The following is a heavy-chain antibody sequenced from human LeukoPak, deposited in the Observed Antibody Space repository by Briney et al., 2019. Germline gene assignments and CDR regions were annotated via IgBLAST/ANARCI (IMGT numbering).Heavy chain of an antibody. CDR3: AKGRSTEWELPFFDH. CDR2: ISYDVSKK. J-gene: IGHJ4*02. Sequence: PGRSLRLSCAASGFTFRSYGMHWVRQAPGKGLEWVALISYDVSKKYYADSVKGRFTISRDNSKNTLYLQMNSLRAEDTAMYYCAKGRSTEWELPFFDHWGQGTLVTVSS. V-gene: IGHV3-30*18. CDR1: GFTFRSYG. D-gene: IGHD1-26*01.